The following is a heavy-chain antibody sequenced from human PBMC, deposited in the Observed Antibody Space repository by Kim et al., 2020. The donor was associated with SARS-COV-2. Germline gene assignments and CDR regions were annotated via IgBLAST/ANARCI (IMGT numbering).Heavy chain of an antibody. J-gene: IGHJ4*02. CDR3: ARRPPSYSGYEYFDY. D-gene: IGHD5-12*01. Sequence: ASVKVSCKASGYTFTSYGISWVRQAPGQGLEWMGWISAYNGNTNYAQKLQGRVTMTTDTSTSTAYMELRSLRSDDTAVYYCARRPPSYSGYEYFDYWGQGTLVTVSS. CDR2: ISAYNGNT. V-gene: IGHV1-18*01. CDR1: GYTFTSYG.